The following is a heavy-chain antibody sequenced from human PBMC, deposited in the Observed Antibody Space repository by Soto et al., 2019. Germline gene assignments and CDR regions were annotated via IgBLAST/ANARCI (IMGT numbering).Heavy chain of an antibody. CDR2: IYWNDDK. J-gene: IGHJ4*02. CDR3: ARYDFWSGYLSRGFDY. CDR1: GVSLSTSGVG. Sequence: TLSLTCTFSGVSLSTSGVGVGWIRQPPGKALEWLALIYWNDDKRYSPSLKSRLTITKDTSKNQVVLTMTNMDPVDTATYYCARYDFWSGYLSRGFDYWGQGTLVTVSS. D-gene: IGHD3-3*01. V-gene: IGHV2-5*01.